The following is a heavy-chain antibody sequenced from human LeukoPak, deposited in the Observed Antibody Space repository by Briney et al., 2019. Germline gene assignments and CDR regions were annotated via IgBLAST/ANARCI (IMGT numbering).Heavy chain of an antibody. CDR3: ARRARISIAVAGYFDY. D-gene: IGHD6-19*01. J-gene: IGHJ4*02. CDR1: GGSISSSSYY. Sequence: SETLSLTCTVSGGSISSSSYYWGWIRRPPGKGLEWIGSIYYSGSTYYNPSLKSRVTISVDTSKNQFSLKLSSVTAADTAVYYCARRARISIAVAGYFDYWGQGTLVTVSS. CDR2: IYYSGST. V-gene: IGHV4-39*01.